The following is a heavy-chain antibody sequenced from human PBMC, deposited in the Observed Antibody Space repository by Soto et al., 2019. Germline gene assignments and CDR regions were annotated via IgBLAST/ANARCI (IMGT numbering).Heavy chain of an antibody. CDR1: GFTFSSYG. D-gene: IGHD6-19*01. CDR2: IWYDGSNK. CDR3: ARDQQWLAPYYFDY. J-gene: IGHJ4*02. V-gene: IGHV3-33*01. Sequence: QVQLEESGGGVVQPGRSLRLSCAASGFTFSSYGMHWVRQAPGKGLEWVAVIWYDGSNKYYADSVKGRFTISRDNSKNTLYLQMNSLRAEDTAVYYCARDQQWLAPYYFDYWGQGTLVTVSS.